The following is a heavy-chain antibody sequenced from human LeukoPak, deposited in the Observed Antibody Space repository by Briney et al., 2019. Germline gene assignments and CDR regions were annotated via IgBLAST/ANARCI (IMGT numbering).Heavy chain of an antibody. V-gene: IGHV3-30*02. CDR2: ISYNGGKI. CDR3: AKVAGNIYYFDY. Sequence: PGGSLRLSCAASGFSLSICGMQWVRQAPDKGLEWVTYISYNGGKIHYSDSVKGRFTISRDNSKNTLYLQMNSLRAQDTAVYYCAKVAGNIYYFDYWGQGALVTVSS. CDR1: GFSLSICG. J-gene: IGHJ4*02. D-gene: IGHD4-23*01.